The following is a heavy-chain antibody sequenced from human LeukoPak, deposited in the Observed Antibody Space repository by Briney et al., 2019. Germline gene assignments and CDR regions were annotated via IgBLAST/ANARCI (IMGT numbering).Heavy chain of an antibody. CDR3: AKDSRRYYDRPNPILDY. CDR2: ISYDGSNK. V-gene: IGHV3-30*18. J-gene: IGHJ4*02. CDR1: GFTFSSYG. D-gene: IGHD3-22*01. Sequence: GGSLRLSCAASGFTFSSYGMHWVRQAPGKGLEWVAVISYDGSNKYYADSVKGRFTISRDNSKNTLYLQMNSLRAEDTAVYYCAKDSRRYYDRPNPILDYWGQGTLVTVSS.